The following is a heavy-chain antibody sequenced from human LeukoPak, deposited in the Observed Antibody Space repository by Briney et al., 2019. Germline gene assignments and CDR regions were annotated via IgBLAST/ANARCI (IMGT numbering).Heavy chain of an antibody. CDR1: GGSVSSGSYY. V-gene: IGHV4-61*01. D-gene: IGHD5-12*01. CDR3: VRDLVATIDHYYYGMDV. J-gene: IGHJ6*02. CDR2: IYNSVRT. Sequence: SETLSLTCIVSGGSVSSGSYYWSWIRQPPGKGLEWIGYIYNSVRTNYNPSLKSRVTISVDTSKNQLSLKLSSVTAADTAVYFCVRDLVATIDHYYYGMDVWGQGTMVTVSS.